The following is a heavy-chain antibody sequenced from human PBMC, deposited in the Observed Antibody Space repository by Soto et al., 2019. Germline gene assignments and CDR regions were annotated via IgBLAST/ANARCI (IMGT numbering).Heavy chain of an antibody. Sequence: PGGSLRLSCAASGFTFSGYNMNWVRQAPGKGLEWVSYISSSSGTIYYADSVKGRFTISRDNARNSLYLQMNSLRAEDTAVYYCAKPRGYYDSSGYPTPDYWGQGTLVTVSS. V-gene: IGHV3-48*01. CDR1: GFTFSGYN. J-gene: IGHJ4*02. CDR3: AKPRGYYDSSGYPTPDY. D-gene: IGHD3-22*01. CDR2: ISSSSGTI.